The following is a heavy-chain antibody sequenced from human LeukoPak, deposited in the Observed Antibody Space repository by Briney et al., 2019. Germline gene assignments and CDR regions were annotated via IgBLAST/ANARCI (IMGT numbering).Heavy chain of an antibody. Sequence: GGSLRLSCAVSGFTFSNYAMRWVRQAPGKGLEWVSGISGSGDSTYYADSVKGRFTISRDNSKNTLYLQMNSLRAEDTAVYCCARRSGIAVAGAFDYWGQGTLVTVSS. CDR1: GFTFSNYA. CDR3: ARRSGIAVAGAFDY. CDR2: ISGSGDST. D-gene: IGHD6-19*01. J-gene: IGHJ4*02. V-gene: IGHV3-23*01.